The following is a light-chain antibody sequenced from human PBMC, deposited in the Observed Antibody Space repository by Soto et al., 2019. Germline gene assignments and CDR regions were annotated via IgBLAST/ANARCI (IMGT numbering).Light chain of an antibody. J-gene: IGKJ1*01. CDR2: DTS. CDR1: QSVSNSY. CDR3: QQYDSPWT. V-gene: IGKV3-20*01. Sequence: EIVLTQSPGTLSLSPGERATLSCGSSQSVSNSYLAWYQQKPGQAPRLVISDTSDRATGIPDRFSGSGSGTDFTLTISRLEPEDFAVYYCQQYDSPWTFGQGTKVHIK.